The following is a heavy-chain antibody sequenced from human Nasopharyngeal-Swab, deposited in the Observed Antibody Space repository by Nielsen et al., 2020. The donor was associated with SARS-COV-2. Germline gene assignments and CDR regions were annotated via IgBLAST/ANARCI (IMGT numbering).Heavy chain of an antibody. CDR3: ANGPRGFDY. Sequence: GGSLRLSCAPSGLSFSSFGMHWVRQAPGKGLEWVAVISVDGRRKKLIDSVMGRFTISRDSSKNTIYLQMNSLKSEDTAVYYCANGPRGFDYWGQGTLVTVSS. V-gene: IGHV3-30*18. CDR1: GLSFSSFG. J-gene: IGHJ4*02. D-gene: IGHD1-14*01. CDR2: ISVDGRRK.